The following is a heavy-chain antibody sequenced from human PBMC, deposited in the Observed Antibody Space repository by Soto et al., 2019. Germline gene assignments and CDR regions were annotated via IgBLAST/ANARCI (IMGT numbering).Heavy chain of an antibody. Sequence: QVQLVESGGGVVQPGRSLRLSCAASGFTFSSYGMHWVRQAPGKGLEWVAVISYDGSNKYYADSVKGRFTISRDNSKNTLYLQISSLSAEDTAVYYCAKDTVTTFYYSDYRGQGTLVTVSS. CDR1: GFTFSSYG. CDR2: ISYDGSNK. CDR3: AKDTVTTFYYSDY. J-gene: IGHJ4*02. D-gene: IGHD4-17*01. V-gene: IGHV3-30*18.